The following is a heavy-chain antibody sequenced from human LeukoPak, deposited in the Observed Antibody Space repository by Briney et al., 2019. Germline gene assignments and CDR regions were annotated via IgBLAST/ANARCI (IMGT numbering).Heavy chain of an antibody. CDR3: ASGITMVRGPADYYGMDV. CDR1: GFTFSSYG. D-gene: IGHD3-10*01. Sequence: GGSLRLSCAASGFTFSSYGMHWVRQAPGKGLEWVAVIWYDGSNKYYADSVKGRFTISRDNSKNTLYLQMYGRTAEDTAVYYCASGITMVRGPADYYGMDVWGKGTTVTVSS. V-gene: IGHV3-33*01. CDR2: IWYDGSNK. J-gene: IGHJ6*04.